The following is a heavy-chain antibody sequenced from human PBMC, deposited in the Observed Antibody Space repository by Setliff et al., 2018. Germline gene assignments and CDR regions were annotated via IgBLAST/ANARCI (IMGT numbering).Heavy chain of an antibody. CDR1: GASVSGNSYY. D-gene: IGHD3-9*01. J-gene: IGHJ4*02. CDR3: ARAPRYFDPTGSYFDY. Sequence: SETLSLICTVSGASVSGNSYYWGWIRQPPGKGLEWIGSMYYGGGGSTYYNASLKSRVTISVDTSKNQFSLKLNSVTAADTAVYYCARAPRYFDPTGSYFDYWGQGTLVTVS. CDR2: MYYGGGGST. V-gene: IGHV4-39*07.